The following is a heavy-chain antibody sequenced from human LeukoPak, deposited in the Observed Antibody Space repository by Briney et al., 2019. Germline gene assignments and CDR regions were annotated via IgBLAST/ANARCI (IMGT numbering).Heavy chain of an antibody. CDR1: GYTFTGYY. CDR2: INPNSGGT. J-gene: IGHJ4*02. Sequence: ASVKVSCKASGYTFTGYYMHWVRQAPGQGLEWMGWINPNSGGTNYAQKFQGRVTMTRDTSISTAYMELSRLRSDDTAVYYCARTLYSSSWYHYWGQGTLVTVSS. V-gene: IGHV1-2*02. CDR3: ARTLYSSSWYHY. D-gene: IGHD6-13*01.